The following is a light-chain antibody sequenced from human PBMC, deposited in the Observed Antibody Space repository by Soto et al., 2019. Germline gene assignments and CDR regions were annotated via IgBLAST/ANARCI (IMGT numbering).Light chain of an antibody. CDR3: QGHGSALWT. Sequence: EIVLTQSPGTLSLSPGESATLSCRASQRGSSSYLAWYQQKPGQAPRLLIYGASSRATGIPDRFSGSRSGRDSALNRSALGPEDLEVYYCQGHGSALWTFGQGTKVELK. CDR1: QRGSSSY. J-gene: IGKJ1*01. CDR2: GAS. V-gene: IGKV3-20*01.